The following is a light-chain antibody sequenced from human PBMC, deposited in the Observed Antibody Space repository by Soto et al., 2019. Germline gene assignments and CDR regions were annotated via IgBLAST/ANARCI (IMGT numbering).Light chain of an antibody. J-gene: IGKJ4*01. Sequence: DIVLTPTPDCLAVALGQSFTINCKSMQSVLYSSNNRNYLAWFQQKPGQPPKLLIYWASTRESGVPDRFSGSGSGTDFTLTISGLQAEDVAVYYCQQYYNTPLTFGRGTKVDNK. V-gene: IGKV4-1*01. CDR3: QQYYNTPLT. CDR1: QSVLYSSNNRNY. CDR2: WAS.